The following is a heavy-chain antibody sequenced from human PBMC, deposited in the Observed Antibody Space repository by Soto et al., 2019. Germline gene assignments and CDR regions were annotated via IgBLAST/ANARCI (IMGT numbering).Heavy chain of an antibody. Sequence: QVQLVESGGGVVQPGRSLRLSCAASGFTFSSYGMHWVRQAPGKGLEWVAVISYDGSNKYYADSVKGRFTISRDNSKKTMYLQMNGLRAEDTAVYYCAKGTAIVLVPAAMNYYYGMDVWGQGTTVTVSS. J-gene: IGHJ6*02. D-gene: IGHD2-2*01. V-gene: IGHV3-30*18. CDR3: AKGTAIVLVPAAMNYYYGMDV. CDR1: GFTFSSYG. CDR2: ISYDGSNK.